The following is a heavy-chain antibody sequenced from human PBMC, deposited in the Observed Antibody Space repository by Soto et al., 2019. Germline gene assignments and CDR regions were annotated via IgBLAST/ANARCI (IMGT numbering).Heavy chain of an antibody. CDR3: AKDGCFDTYGFDH. Sequence: QVQLVESGGGVVQPGRSLRLSCAASRFTFSRYAMHWVRQAPGKGLEWVAVISYDGRQKHYVDSVKGRFTISRDKSDNKLYLKMSSLRAEDTAVYYCAKDGCFDTYGFDHWGQGTLVTVSS. J-gene: IGHJ4*02. CDR1: RFTFSRYA. CDR2: ISYDGRQK. V-gene: IGHV3-30*04. D-gene: IGHD2-15*01.